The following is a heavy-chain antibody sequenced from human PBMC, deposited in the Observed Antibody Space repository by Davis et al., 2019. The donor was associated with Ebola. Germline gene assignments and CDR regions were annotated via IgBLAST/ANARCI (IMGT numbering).Heavy chain of an antibody. V-gene: IGHV1-2*02. J-gene: IGHJ5*02. CDR2: INPNSGGT. CDR1: GYTFTDYC. Sequence: ASVKVSCKASGYTFTDYCIHWVRQAPGQGLEWMGWINPNSGGTNYARKFQGRVTMTRDTSISTTYMEISSLRSDDTAVYFCAREGWELLRGWFDPWGQGTLVTVSS. CDR3: AREGWELLRGWFDP. D-gene: IGHD1-26*01.